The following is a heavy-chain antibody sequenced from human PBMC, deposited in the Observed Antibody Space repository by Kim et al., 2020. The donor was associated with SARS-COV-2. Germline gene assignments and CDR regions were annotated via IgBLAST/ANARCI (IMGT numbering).Heavy chain of an antibody. Sequence: SETLSLTCAVYGGSFSGYYWSWIRQPPGKGLEWIGEINHSGSTNYNPSLKSRVTISVDTSKNQFSLKLSSVTAADTAVYYCARVRTRMSIAVAGPPDYWGQGTLVTVSS. J-gene: IGHJ4*02. D-gene: IGHD6-19*01. CDR1: GGSFSGYY. V-gene: IGHV4-34*01. CDR3: ARVRTRMSIAVAGPPDY. CDR2: INHSGST.